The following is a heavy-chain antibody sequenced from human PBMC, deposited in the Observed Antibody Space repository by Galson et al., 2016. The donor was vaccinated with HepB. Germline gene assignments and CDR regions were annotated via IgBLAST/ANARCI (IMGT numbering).Heavy chain of an antibody. V-gene: IGHV3-23*01. J-gene: IGHJ4*02. CDR1: GFSFSNSG. D-gene: IGHD6-13*01. Sequence: SLRLSCAASGFSFSNSGMSWVRQAPGRGLEWVSGITRSGDATHYADSVKGRFTIARDNSKNTLFLQMNSLRAEETAVSYCSKASGYSNTWMNYWGQGTRVTVSS. CDR2: ITRSGDAT. CDR3: SKASGYSNTWMNY.